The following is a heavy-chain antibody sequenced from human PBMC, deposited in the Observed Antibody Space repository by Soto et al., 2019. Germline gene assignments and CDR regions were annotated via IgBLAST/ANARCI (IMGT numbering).Heavy chain of an antibody. V-gene: IGHV5-51*01. Sequence: PGESLKISCKGSGYSFTSYWIGWVRQMPGKGLEWMGIIYPADSDTRYSPSFQGQVTISADKSISTAYLQWSSLKASDTAMYYCARQSSVVVVAATNYYYYYMDVWGKGTTVTVSS. CDR3: ARQSSVVVVAATNYYYYYMDV. J-gene: IGHJ6*03. D-gene: IGHD2-15*01. CDR1: GYSFTSYW. CDR2: IYPADSDT.